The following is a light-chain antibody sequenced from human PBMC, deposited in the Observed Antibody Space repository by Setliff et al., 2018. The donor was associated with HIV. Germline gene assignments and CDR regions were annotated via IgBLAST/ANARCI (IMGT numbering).Light chain of an antibody. CDR2: DTS. V-gene: IGKV3-11*01. CDR3: QQRSDWPLT. CDR1: QSVRTY. Sequence: TLSLSPGDRATLSCRASQSVRTYLVWYQQKPGQAPRLLIYDTSNRATGTPARFSGSGSETDFTLTISSLEPEDFAVYYCQQRSDWPLTFGGGTKVDIK. J-gene: IGKJ4*01.